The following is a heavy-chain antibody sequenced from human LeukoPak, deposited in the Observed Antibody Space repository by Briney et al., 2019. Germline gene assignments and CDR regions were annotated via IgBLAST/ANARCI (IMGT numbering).Heavy chain of an antibody. V-gene: IGHV4-39*07. CDR2: IYYSGST. CDR3: ASFGLYYFDY. J-gene: IGHJ4*02. Sequence: KPSETLSLTCTVSGGSISSYYWGWIRQPPGKGLEWIGSIYYSGSTYYNPSLKSRVTISVDTSKNQFSLKLSSVAAADTAVYYCASFGLYYFDYWGQGTLVTVSS. CDR1: GGSISSYY. D-gene: IGHD3/OR15-3a*01.